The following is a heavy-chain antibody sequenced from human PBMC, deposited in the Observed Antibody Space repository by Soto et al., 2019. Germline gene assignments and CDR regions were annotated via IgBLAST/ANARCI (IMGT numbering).Heavy chain of an antibody. CDR3: ARAPLYYYDSSGYQT. Sequence: GGSLRLSCAASGFTFSSYGMHWVRQAPGKGLEWVAVIWYDGSNKYYADSVKGRFTISRDNSKNTLYLQMNSLRAEDTAVYYCARAPLYYYDSSGYQTWGQGTLVTVSS. D-gene: IGHD3-22*01. CDR1: GFTFSSYG. CDR2: IWYDGSNK. J-gene: IGHJ4*02. V-gene: IGHV3-33*01.